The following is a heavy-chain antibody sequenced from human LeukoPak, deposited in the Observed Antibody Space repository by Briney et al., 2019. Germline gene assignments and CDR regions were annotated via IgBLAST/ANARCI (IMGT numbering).Heavy chain of an antibody. CDR2: INNHGSEK. Sequence: GGSLRLSCAASAFTFSDYWMTWVRQTPGKGLERVANINNHGSEKYYVDSVKGRFTISRDNAKNTVYLQMNSLRAEDTAVYYCVRDETLWTLDWWGQGTLVSVSS. D-gene: IGHD1-1*01. CDR3: VRDETLWTLDW. J-gene: IGHJ4*02. V-gene: IGHV3-7*01. CDR1: AFTFSDYW.